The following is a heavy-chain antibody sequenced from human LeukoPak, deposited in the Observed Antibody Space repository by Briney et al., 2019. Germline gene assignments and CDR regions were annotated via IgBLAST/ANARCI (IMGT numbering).Heavy chain of an antibody. CDR2: INHSGST. J-gene: IGHJ5*02. CDR1: GGSFSGYY. CDR3: ARLRGLKNWFDP. V-gene: IGHV4-34*01. Sequence: SETLSLTCAVYGGSFSGYYWSWIRQPPGKGLEWIGEINHSGSTNYNPSLKSRVTRSVDTSKNQFSLKLSSVTAADTAVYYCARLRGLKNWFDPWGQGTLVTVSS. D-gene: IGHD3/OR15-3a*01.